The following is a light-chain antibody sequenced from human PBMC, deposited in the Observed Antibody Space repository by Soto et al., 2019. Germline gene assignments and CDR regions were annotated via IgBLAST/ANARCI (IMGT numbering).Light chain of an antibody. CDR3: QQAISFPIT. J-gene: IGKJ5*01. V-gene: IGKV1-12*01. CDR1: QGISTY. CDR2: AAS. Sequence: DIQMTQSPSSVSASIGDRVSITCRASQGISTYLGWYQQKPGKAPKLLIYAASSLQTGVPSRFSGSGSGTDFTLTISSLQPEDFGTYYCQQAISFPITFGQGTRLEIK.